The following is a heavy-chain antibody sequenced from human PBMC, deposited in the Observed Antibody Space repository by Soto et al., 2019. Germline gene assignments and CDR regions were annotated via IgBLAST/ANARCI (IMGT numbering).Heavy chain of an antibody. CDR2: ISSSGSTI. J-gene: IGHJ4*02. V-gene: IGHV3-11*01. Sequence: GGSLRLSCAASGFTFSDYYMSWIRQAPGKGLEWVSYISSSGSTIYYADSVKGLFTISRDNAKNSLYLQMNSLRAEDTAVYYCARDRYSTIFGVVNQFFDYWGQGTLVTVSS. D-gene: IGHD3-3*01. CDR1: GFTFSDYY. CDR3: ARDRYSTIFGVVNQFFDY.